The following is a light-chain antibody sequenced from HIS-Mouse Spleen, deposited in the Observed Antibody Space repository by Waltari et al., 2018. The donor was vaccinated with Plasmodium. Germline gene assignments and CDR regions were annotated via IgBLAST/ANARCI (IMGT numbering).Light chain of an antibody. CDR2: EGS. CDR1: SSYVGSYNL. V-gene: IGLV2-23*03. Sequence: QSALTQPASVSGSPGQSITLSCTGTSSYVGSYNLVPWYQQHPGKAPKLMIYEGSKRPSGVSNRFSGSKSGNTASLTISGLQAEDEADYYCCSYAGSSTFVFGGGTKLTVL. J-gene: IGLJ3*02. CDR3: CSYAGSSTFV.